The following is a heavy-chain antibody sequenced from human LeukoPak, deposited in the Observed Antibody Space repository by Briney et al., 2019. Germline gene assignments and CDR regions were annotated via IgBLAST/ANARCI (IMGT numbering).Heavy chain of an antibody. CDR3: ARDRRPGAFGI. J-gene: IGHJ3*02. Sequence: GGSLRLSCAASGFTVSSNYMSWVRQAPGKGLEWVSVIYSGGSTYYADSVKGRFTISRDNSKNTLYLQMNSLRAEDTAVYYCARDRRPGAFGIWGQGTMVTVSS. CDR1: GFTVSSNY. CDR2: IYSGGST. V-gene: IGHV3-53*01.